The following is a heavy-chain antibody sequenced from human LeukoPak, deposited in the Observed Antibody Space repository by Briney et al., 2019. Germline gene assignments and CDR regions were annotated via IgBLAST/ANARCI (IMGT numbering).Heavy chain of an antibody. CDR2: ISGSGGST. CDR1: GFTFNSYA. CDR3: AKVISTVTTPH. J-gene: IGHJ4*02. Sequence: GGSLRLSCAASGFTFNSYAMTWVRQAPGKGLEWVSAISGSGGSTYYADSVKGRFTISRDNSKNTLYLQMNSLRAEDTAVYYCAKVISTVTTPHWGQGTLVTVSS. D-gene: IGHD4-11*01. V-gene: IGHV3-23*01.